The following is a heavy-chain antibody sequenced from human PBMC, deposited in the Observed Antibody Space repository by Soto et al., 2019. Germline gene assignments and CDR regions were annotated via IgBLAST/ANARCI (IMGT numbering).Heavy chain of an antibody. V-gene: IGHV3-15*01. CDR2: IKSKTDGGTK. Sequence: GGSLRLSCAASGFTFSNAWMSWVRQAPGKGLEWVGRIKSKTDGGTKDYAAPVKGRFTISRDDSKNTLYLQMNSLKTEDTAVYYCTTDCLYCSGWWDQYYFDYWGQGTLVTVSS. CDR1: GFTFSNAW. CDR3: TTDCLYCSGWWDQYYFDY. J-gene: IGHJ4*02. D-gene: IGHD2-15*01.